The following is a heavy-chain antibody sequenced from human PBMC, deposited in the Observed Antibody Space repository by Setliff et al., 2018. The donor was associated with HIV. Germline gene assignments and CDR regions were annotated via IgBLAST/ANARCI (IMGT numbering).Heavy chain of an antibody. CDR1: GFTFSDYY. Sequence: GVLRLSCAASGFTFSDYYMSWIRQAPGKGLEWVSYISSSSSYTNYADSVKGRFTISRDNAKNSLYLQMNSLRAEDTAVYYCARSYYGSGSYDYWGQGTLVTSPQ. V-gene: IGHV3-11*03. CDR3: ARSYYGSGSYDY. J-gene: IGHJ4*02. CDR2: ISSSSSYT. D-gene: IGHD3-10*01.